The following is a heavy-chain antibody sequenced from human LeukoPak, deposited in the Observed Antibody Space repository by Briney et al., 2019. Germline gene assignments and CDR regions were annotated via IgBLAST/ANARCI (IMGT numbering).Heavy chain of an antibody. Sequence: SETLSLTCAVYGGSFSGYYWSWIRQPPGKGLEWIGEINHSGSTNCNPSLKSRVTISVDTSKNQFSLKLSSVTAADTAVYYCARGRYYYDSSGLAPLDYWGQGTLVTVSS. D-gene: IGHD3-22*01. J-gene: IGHJ4*02. V-gene: IGHV4-34*01. CDR2: INHSGST. CDR1: GGSFSGYY. CDR3: ARGRYYYDSSGLAPLDY.